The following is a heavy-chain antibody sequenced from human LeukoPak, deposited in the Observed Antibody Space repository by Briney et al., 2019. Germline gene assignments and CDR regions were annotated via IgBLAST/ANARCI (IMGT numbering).Heavy chain of an antibody. Sequence: SVKVSCKASGGTFSSYAISWVRQAPGQGLEWMGRIIPILGIANYAQKFQGRVTITADKSTSTAYMELSSLRSEDTAVYYCARVPLDYGGNIGVRYFDYWGQGTLVTVSS. D-gene: IGHD4-23*01. CDR1: GGTFSSYA. CDR3: ARVPLDYGGNIGVRYFDY. CDR2: IIPILGIA. J-gene: IGHJ4*02. V-gene: IGHV1-69*04.